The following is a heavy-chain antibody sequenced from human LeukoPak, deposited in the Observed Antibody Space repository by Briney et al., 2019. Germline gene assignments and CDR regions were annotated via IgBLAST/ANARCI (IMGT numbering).Heavy chain of an antibody. D-gene: IGHD1-26*01. Sequence: ASVKVSCTASGYTFTSYGISWVRQAPGQGLEWMGWISAYNGNTNYAQKLKGRVTMTTDTSTSTVYMELRSLRSDDTAVYYCARRSYSINYFDYWGQGTLVTVSS. CDR1: GYTFTSYG. J-gene: IGHJ4*02. CDR2: ISAYNGNT. CDR3: ARRSYSINYFDY. V-gene: IGHV1-18*01.